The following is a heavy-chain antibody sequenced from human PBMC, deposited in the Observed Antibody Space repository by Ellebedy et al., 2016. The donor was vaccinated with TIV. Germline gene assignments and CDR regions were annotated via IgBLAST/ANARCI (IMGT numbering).Heavy chain of an antibody. J-gene: IGHJ3*02. CDR1: GFTFSSYA. D-gene: IGHD3-3*01. Sequence: GESLKISXAASGFTFSSYAMSWVRQAPGKGLEWVSAISGSGGSTYYADSVKGRFTISRDNSKNTLYLQMNSLRAEDTAVYYCAKTGLESYFGVVIAVGAFDIWGQGTMVTVSS. V-gene: IGHV3-23*01. CDR2: ISGSGGST. CDR3: AKTGLESYFGVVIAVGAFDI.